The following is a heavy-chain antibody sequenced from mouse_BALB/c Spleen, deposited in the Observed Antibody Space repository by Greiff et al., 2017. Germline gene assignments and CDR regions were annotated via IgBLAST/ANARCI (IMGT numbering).Heavy chain of an antibody. CDR2: IDPANGNT. CDR3: ARRGGGDYFDY. D-gene: IGHD1-1*02. Sequence: EVQLQQSGAELVKPGASVKLSCTASGFNIKDTYMHWVKQRPEQGLEWIGRIDPANGNTKYDPKFQGKATLTIDTSSSTAYMQLSSLTSEDSAVYFCARRGGGDYFDYWGQGTTLTVSS. CDR1: GFNIKDTY. V-gene: IGHV14-3*02. J-gene: IGHJ2*01.